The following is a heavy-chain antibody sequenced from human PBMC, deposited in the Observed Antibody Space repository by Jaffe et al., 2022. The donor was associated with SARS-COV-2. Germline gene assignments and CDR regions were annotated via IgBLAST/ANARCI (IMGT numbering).Heavy chain of an antibody. J-gene: IGHJ6*02. CDR1: GGSISSYY. Sequence: QVQLQESGPGLVKPSETLSLTCTVSGGSISSYYWSWIRQPPGKGLEWIGYIYYSGSTNYNPSLKSRVTISVDTSKNQFSLKLSSVTAADTAVYYCARDLRFGYGYNYYYGMDVWGQGTTVTVSS. D-gene: IGHD5-18*01. V-gene: IGHV4-59*01. CDR3: ARDLRFGYGYNYYYGMDV. CDR2: IYYSGST.